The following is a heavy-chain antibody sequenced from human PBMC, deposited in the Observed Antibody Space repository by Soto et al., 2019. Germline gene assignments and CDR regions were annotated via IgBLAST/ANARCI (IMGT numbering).Heavy chain of an antibody. Sequence: VASVKVSCKVSGYTLTELSMHWVRQAPGKGLEWMGGFDPEDGETIYAQKFQGRVTMTEDTSTDTAYMELSSLRSEDTAVYYCATAYLSYCSSTSCYIIPPGLDYWGQGTLVTVSS. V-gene: IGHV1-24*01. J-gene: IGHJ4*02. CDR3: ATAYLSYCSSTSCYIIPPGLDY. CDR1: GYTLTELS. CDR2: FDPEDGET. D-gene: IGHD2-2*02.